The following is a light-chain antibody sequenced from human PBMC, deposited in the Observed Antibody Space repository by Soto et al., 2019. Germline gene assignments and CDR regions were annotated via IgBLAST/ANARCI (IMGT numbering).Light chain of an antibody. V-gene: IGKV3-20*01. CDR3: QQCGSSPWT. CDR2: AAS. J-gene: IGKJ1*01. Sequence: IVLTQSPATLSLSPVERATLSCMASQSVSSYYLAWYQQKPGQAPRLLIYAASSRATGIPDRFSGGGSGTDFTLTISRLEPEDFAVYYCQQCGSSPWTFGQGTKVDI. CDR1: QSVSSYY.